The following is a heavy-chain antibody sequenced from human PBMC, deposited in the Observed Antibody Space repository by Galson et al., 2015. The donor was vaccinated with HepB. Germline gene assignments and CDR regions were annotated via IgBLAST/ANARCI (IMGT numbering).Heavy chain of an antibody. CDR3: ARDRGDSSWYGGGMDV. CDR2: INTRGITK. V-gene: IGHV3-48*03. J-gene: IGHJ6*02. Sequence: SLRLSCAASGFTFSNYEMNWVRQAPGKGLEWLSYINTRGITKHYADSVKGRFTISRDNSKNTLYLQMNSLRAEDTAVYYCARDRGDSSWYGGGMDVWGQGTTVTVSS. D-gene: IGHD6-13*01. CDR1: GFTFSNYE.